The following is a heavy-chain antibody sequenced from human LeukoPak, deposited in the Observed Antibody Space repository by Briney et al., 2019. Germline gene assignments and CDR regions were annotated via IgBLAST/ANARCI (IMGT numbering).Heavy chain of an antibody. CDR1: GYSFICYW. V-gene: IGHV5-51*01. D-gene: IGHD2-21*02. CDR2: IFPGDSDT. J-gene: IGHJ4*02. Sequence: GESLKISCKGSGYSFICYWIGWVRQMPGKGLEWMGIIFPGDSDTRYSPSFQGQVTISADKSISTAYVQWSSLKASDTAMYYCARNFESCGGDCYDYWGQGTLVTVSS. CDR3: ARNFESCGGDCYDY.